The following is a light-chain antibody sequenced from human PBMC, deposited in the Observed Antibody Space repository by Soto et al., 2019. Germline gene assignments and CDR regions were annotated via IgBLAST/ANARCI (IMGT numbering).Light chain of an antibody. CDR2: ATS. Sequence: DIQMTQSPLSLSASVGDRVSITCRASQSVSTNLNWFQQKPGKAPKLLIYATSNLHSGIPSRFSGSGSGTDFTLTISSLQPEDCASYYCQQSYNAPHTFGQGTRVEIK. CDR1: QSVSTN. V-gene: IGKV1-39*01. J-gene: IGKJ2*01. CDR3: QQSYNAPHT.